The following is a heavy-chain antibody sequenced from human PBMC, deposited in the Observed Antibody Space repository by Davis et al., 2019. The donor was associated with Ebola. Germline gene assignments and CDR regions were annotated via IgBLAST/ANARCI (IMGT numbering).Heavy chain of an antibody. D-gene: IGHD3-16*01. CDR3: ARDRPLDFFFGDYYGMDV. CDR1: GYTFTGYY. J-gene: IGHJ6*02. CDR2: INPNSGGT. Sequence: AASVKVSCKASGYTFTGYYMHWVRQAPGQGLEWMGRINPNSGGTNYAQKFQGRVTMTRDTSTSTVYMELSSLRAEDTAVYYCARDRPLDFFFGDYYGMDVWGQGTTVTVSS. V-gene: IGHV1-2*06.